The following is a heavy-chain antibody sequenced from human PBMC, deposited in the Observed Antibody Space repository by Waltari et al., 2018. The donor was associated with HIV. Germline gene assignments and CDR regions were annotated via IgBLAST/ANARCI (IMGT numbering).Heavy chain of an antibody. CDR2: ISSSGTTI. V-gene: IGHV3-11*01. CDR1: RFSVTGSH. Sequence: QIQLVESGGGLVKPGGSLRLSCAAPRFSVTGSHLHCIRQAPGKGLEWISYISSSGTTIYYADSVKGRFTISRDSAKNSLFLQLNSPSLEDTAVYYCAREGLNSDDSSSWFFDLWGRGSLVSVSS. CDR3: AREGLNSDDSSSWFFDL. J-gene: IGHJ2*01. D-gene: IGHD3-22*01.